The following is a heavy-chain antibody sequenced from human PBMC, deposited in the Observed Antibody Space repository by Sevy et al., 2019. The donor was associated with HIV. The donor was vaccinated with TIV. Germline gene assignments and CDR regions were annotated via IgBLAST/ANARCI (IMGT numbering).Heavy chain of an antibody. D-gene: IGHD2-15*01. CDR3: ARGGHLSLDAFDV. V-gene: IGHV5-51*01. CDR2: LFPGNSDV. J-gene: IGHJ3*01. CDR1: GYSFTAHW. Sequence: GESLKISCQASGYSFTAHWIGWVRQMPGKGLEWMGILFPGNSDVRSFQGQVTVSVDRSTNTAYLQWGSLTASDSAIYYCARGGHLSLDAFDVWGLWTMVTVSS.